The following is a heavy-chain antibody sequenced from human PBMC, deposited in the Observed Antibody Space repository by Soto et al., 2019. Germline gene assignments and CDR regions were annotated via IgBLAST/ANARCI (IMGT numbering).Heavy chain of an antibody. D-gene: IGHD1-26*01. J-gene: IGHJ5*02. CDR1: GYTFISYG. CDR3: ARVVGALGHWFDP. Sequence: ASVKVSCKASGYTFISYGISWVRQAPGQGLEWMGWISAYNDYTNYAQKLQGRVTMTTDTSTSTAYMELRSLGSDDTAVYYCARVVGALGHWFDPWGQGTLVTVSS. CDR2: ISAYNDYT. V-gene: IGHV1-18*01.